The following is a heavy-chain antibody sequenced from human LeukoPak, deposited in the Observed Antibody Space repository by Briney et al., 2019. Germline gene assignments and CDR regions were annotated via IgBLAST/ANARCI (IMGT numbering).Heavy chain of an antibody. CDR1: GFTFSTYA. CDR2: ISGSGAST. J-gene: IGHJ5*02. Sequence: PGGSLRLSCAASGFTFSTYAMSWVRQAPGKGLEWVSDISGSGASTYSADSVKGRFTISRDNSRNTLYLQMNSLRAEDTAVYYCAKDGAYGSSWYSGGVMNWFDPWGQGTLVTVSS. V-gene: IGHV3-23*01. D-gene: IGHD6-13*01. CDR3: AKDGAYGSSWYSGGVMNWFDP.